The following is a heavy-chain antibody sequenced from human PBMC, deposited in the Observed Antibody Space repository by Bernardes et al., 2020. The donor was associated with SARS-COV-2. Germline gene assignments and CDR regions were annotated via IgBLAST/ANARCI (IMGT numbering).Heavy chain of an antibody. CDR2: IDPSGGSA. V-gene: IGHV1-46*01. D-gene: IGHD3-9*01. CDR1: GYTFSSYY. Sequence: ASVKVSCKASGYTFSSYYIHWVRQAPRQGLEWMGFIDPSGGSATYTQKFQGRVTMTRETSTSTVYMEMSSLRSEDTAVYYCARDFSSGTGYKYGHPNYWGQGTLVTVSS. J-gene: IGHJ4*02. CDR3: ARDFSSGTGYKYGHPNY.